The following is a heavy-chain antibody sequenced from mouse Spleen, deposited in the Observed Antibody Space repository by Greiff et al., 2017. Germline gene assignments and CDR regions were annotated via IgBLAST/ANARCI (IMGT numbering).Heavy chain of an antibody. CDR3: ARIALDYYAMDY. CDR1: GFTFSSYA. CDR2: ISSGGSYT. J-gene: IGHJ4*01. Sequence: EVNVVESGGGLVKPGGSLKLSCAASGFTFSSYAMSWVRQTPEKRLEWVATISSGGSYTYYPDSVKGRFTISRDNAKNTLYLQMSSLRSEDTAMYYCARIALDYYAMDYWGQGTSVTVSS. V-gene: IGHV5-9-3*01.